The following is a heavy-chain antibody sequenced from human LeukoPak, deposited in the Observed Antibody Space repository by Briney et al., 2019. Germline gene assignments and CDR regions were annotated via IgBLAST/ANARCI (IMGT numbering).Heavy chain of an antibody. CDR2: ISDDGSNK. CDR1: GFTFSSYA. J-gene: IGHJ4*02. V-gene: IGHV3-30-3*01. CDR3: ASESGLGGLVVVITLHY. D-gene: IGHD3-22*01. Sequence: PGGSLRLSCAASGFTFSSYAMHWVRQAPGKGLEWVAVISDDGSNKYYADSVKGRFTISRDNSKNTLYLQMNSLRAEDTAVYYCASESGLGGLVVVITLHYWGQGTLVTVSS.